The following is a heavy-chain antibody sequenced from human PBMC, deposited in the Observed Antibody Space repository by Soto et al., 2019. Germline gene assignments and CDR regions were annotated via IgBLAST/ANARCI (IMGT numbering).Heavy chain of an antibody. CDR1: GGTFSSYT. CDR3: AGGGYYDFWSGYEFDY. V-gene: IGHV1-69*02. CDR2: IIPILGIA. J-gene: IGHJ4*02. Sequence: QVQLVQSGAEVKKPGSSVKVSCKASGGTFSSYTISWVRQAPGQGLEWMGRIIPILGIANDAQKFQGRVTITADKSTSTAYRELRSLRYEDTAVYYGAGGGYYDFWSGYEFDYWGQGTLVTVSS. D-gene: IGHD3-3*01.